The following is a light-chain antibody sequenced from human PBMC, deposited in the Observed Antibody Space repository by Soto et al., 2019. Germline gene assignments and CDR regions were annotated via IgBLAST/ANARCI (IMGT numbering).Light chain of an antibody. J-gene: IGKJ2*01. CDR3: LQYYNSPYT. V-gene: IGKV4-1*01. CDR2: WAS. CDR1: QSILYNSNNKNY. Sequence: DIVMTQSPDSLAVSLGERATINCKSSQSILYNSNNKNYLAWYQQKSGQPPKLLFYWASTRESGVPDRCGGSGSGTDFTLTISSLQAEDVAVYYCLQYYNSPYTFGQGTKREMK.